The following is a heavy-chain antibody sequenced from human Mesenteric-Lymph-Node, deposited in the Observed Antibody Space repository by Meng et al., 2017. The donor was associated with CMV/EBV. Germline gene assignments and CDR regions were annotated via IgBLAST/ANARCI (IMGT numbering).Heavy chain of an antibody. V-gene: IGHV3-74*03. J-gene: IGHJ6*02. D-gene: IGHD6-19*01. CDR3: ASTADPAVADTAYYYYAIDV. CDR2: INSDGSST. CDR1: GFTFSNYW. Sequence: GESLKISCAASGFTFSNYWMHWVRQAPGKGLMWVSRINSDGSSTTYADAVTDRFTISRDNAKNTLYLQMNSLRVDDTAVYYCASTADPAVADTAYYYYAIDVWGQGTTVTVSS.